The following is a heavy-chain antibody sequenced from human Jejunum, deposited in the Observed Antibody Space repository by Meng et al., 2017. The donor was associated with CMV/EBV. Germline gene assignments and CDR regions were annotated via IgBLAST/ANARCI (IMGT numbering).Heavy chain of an antibody. D-gene: IGHD1-26*01. CDR1: GYHFTNYG. CDR3: ARVEVGITSGDY. CDR2: ISAYNGNT. Sequence: GERGQPWVEAKKPGASVKVSCQASGYHFTNYGITWVRQAPGQGLEWMGWISAYNGNTNYAQTLQGRLTMTTDTSTSTAYMELRSLRSDDTAVYYCARVEVGITSGDYWGQGTLVTVSS. V-gene: IGHV1-18*01. J-gene: IGHJ4*02.